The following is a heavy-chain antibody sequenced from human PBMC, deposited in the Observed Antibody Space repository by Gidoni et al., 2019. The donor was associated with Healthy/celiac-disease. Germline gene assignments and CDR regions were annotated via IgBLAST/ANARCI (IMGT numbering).Heavy chain of an antibody. CDR2: ISSSSSYI. CDR3: ARDVSNLWIALRSYGMDV. D-gene: IGHD2-21*01. J-gene: IGHJ6*02. V-gene: IGHV3-21*01. CDR1: GFTFSSYS. Sequence: EVQLVESGGGLVKPGGSLRLSCAASGFTFSSYSMNWVRQAPGKGLEWVSSISSSSSYIYYADSVKGRFTISRDNAKNSLYLQMNSLRAEDTAVYYCARDVSNLWIALRSYGMDVWGQGTTVTVSS.